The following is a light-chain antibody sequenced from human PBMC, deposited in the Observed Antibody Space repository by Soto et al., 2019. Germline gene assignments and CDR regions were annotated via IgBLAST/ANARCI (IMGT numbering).Light chain of an antibody. V-gene: IGLV6-57*03. CDR1: SGTIANNY. CDR2: DDN. J-gene: IGLJ2*01. Sequence: NFLLTQPHSVSESPGKTVIISCTRSSGTIANNYVQWYQQRPGSAPTAVIYDDNQRPSGVPDRFSCSIDRSSNSASLTISGLKTEDEADYYCQSYDNTNLLVFGGGTKVTVL. CDR3: QSYDNTNLLV.